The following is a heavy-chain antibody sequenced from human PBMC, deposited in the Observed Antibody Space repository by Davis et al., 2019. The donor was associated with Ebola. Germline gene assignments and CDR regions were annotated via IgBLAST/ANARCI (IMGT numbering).Heavy chain of an antibody. CDR2: FDPEDGET. V-gene: IGHV1-24*01. CDR3: ATISAAIAVYYYYGMDV. Sequence: ASVKVSCKVSGYTLTDLSMHWVRQAPGKGLEWMGGFDPEDGETIYAQKFQGRVTMTEDTSTDTAYMELSSLRSEDTAVYYCATISAAIAVYYYYGMDVWGQGTTVTVSS. CDR1: GYTLTDLS. D-gene: IGHD2-2*02. J-gene: IGHJ6*02.